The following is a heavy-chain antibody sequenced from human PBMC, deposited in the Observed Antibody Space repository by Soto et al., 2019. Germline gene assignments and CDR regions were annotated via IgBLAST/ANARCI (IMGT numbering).Heavy chain of an antibody. CDR3: ARRAKVGATSLDY. D-gene: IGHD1-26*01. CDR1: GYSFTSYW. Sequence: PGESLKISCKGSGYSFTSYWIGWVRQMPGKGLEWMGIIYPGDSDTKYSPSFQGQVTISADKSISTAYLQWSSLKASDTAMYFCARRAKVGATSLDYWGQGTLVTVSS. CDR2: IYPGDSDT. V-gene: IGHV5-51*01. J-gene: IGHJ4*02.